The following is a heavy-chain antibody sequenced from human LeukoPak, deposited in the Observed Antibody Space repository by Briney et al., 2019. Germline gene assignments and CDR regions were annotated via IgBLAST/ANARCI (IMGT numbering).Heavy chain of an antibody. D-gene: IGHD2-15*01. CDR1: GFTFDDYA. CDR2: ISWNSGSI. CDR3: AKGYRGYCSGGSCYPSMFFDY. J-gene: IGHJ4*02. Sequence: GGSLRLSCAASGFTFDDYAMHWVRQAPGKGLEWVSGISWNSGSIGYADSVKGRFTISRDNAKNSLYLQMNSLRAEDTALYYCAKGYRGYCSGGSCYPSMFFDYWGQGTLVTASS. V-gene: IGHV3-9*01.